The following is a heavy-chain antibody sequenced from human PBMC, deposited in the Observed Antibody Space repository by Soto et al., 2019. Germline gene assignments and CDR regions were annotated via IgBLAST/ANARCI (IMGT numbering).Heavy chain of an antibody. D-gene: IGHD1-1*01. J-gene: IGHJ5*02. CDR1: GASISGFY. CDR3: VRDGTKTLRDWFDP. V-gene: IGHV4-4*07. Sequence: SETLSLTCTVSGASISGFYWIWIRKSAGKGLEWIGRIYATGTTDYNPSLKSRVMMSVDASKKQFSLKLRSVTAADTAVYYCVRDGTKTLRDWFDPWGQGISVTVSS. CDR2: IYATGTT.